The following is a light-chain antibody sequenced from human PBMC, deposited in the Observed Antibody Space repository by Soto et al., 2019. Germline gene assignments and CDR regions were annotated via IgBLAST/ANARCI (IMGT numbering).Light chain of an antibody. CDR3: SAYTSSSTLEV. CDR1: SSDVRVYNY. Sequence: QSALTQPASVSGSPGQSITISCTGTSSDVRVYNYVSWYQQHPGKAPKLMIYEVSNRPSGVSNLFSGSKSGTTASLPISGRQAEDEADYYCSAYTSSSTLEVFGTGTKVNVL. V-gene: IGLV2-14*01. J-gene: IGLJ1*01. CDR2: EVS.